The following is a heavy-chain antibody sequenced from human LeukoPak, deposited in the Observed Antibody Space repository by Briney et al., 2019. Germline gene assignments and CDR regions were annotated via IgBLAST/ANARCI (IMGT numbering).Heavy chain of an antibody. V-gene: IGHV3-23*01. CDR1: GFTFSSYA. J-gene: IGHJ4*02. CDR2: ISGSGVFT. CDR3: ARTMNWNYGGWFDY. D-gene: IGHD1-7*01. Sequence: PGGSLRLSCAASGFTFSSYAMSWVRQAPGKGLEWVSAISGSGVFTYYADSVKGRFTISRDNSKNTLYLQMNSLRAEDTALYYCARTMNWNYGGWFDYWGQGTLVTVSS.